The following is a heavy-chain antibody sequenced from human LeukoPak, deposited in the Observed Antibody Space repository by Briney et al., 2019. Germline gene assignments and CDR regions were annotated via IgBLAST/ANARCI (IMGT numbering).Heavy chain of an antibody. V-gene: IGHV3-23*01. CDR1: GFTFSSYG. D-gene: IGHD3-22*01. CDR3: VGGYYYDSSGYSPYFDY. J-gene: IGHJ4*02. Sequence: GGSLRPSCAASGFTFSSYGMSWVRQAPGKGLEWVSAISGSGGSTYYADSVKGRFTISRDNSKNTLYLQMNSLRAEDTAVYYCVGGYYYDSSGYSPYFDYWGQGTLVTVSS. CDR2: ISGSGGST.